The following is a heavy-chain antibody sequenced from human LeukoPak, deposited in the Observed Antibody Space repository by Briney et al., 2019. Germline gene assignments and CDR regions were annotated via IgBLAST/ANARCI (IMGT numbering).Heavy chain of an antibody. V-gene: IGHV3-23*01. Sequence: GGSLRLSCAASGFTFDNYGMSWVRQAPGKGLEWVSSSSSSDTSSYYADSVKGRFTISRDNSKNTLYLQMSSLRAEDTAIYYCAKSSIFYDSSCYYVGEKYYFDHWGQGTLVTVSS. D-gene: IGHD3-22*01. CDR1: GFTFDNYG. CDR3: AKSSIFYDSSCYYVGEKYYFDH. CDR2: SSSSDTSS. J-gene: IGHJ4*02.